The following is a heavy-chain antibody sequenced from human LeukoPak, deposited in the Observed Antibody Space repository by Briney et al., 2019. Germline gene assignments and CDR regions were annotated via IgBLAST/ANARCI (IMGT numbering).Heavy chain of an antibody. CDR1: GYTFTGYY. D-gene: IGHD5-18*01. CDR2: INPNSGVT. CDR3: ARGTGEGYTYGRYYDY. V-gene: IGHV1-2*02. J-gene: IGHJ4*02. Sequence: ASVKVSCKASGYTFTGYYMHWVRQAPGQGLEWMGWINPNSGVTDYAQNFQGRVTMTRDTSISTAYVELSRLRSDDTAVYYCARGTGEGYTYGRYYDYWGQGTLVTVSS.